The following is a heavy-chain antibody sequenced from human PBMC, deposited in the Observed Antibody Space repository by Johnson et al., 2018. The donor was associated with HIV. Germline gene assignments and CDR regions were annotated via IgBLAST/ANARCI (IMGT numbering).Heavy chain of an antibody. Sequence: QVQLVESGGVVVQPGRSLRLSCAASGFTFSSYAMHWVRQAPGKGLEWVAVISYDGSNKYYADSVKGRFTISRDNSKNTLYLQMNSLRAEDTAVYYCAREGSYYYDSSGYYYPGADAFDIWGQGTMVTVSS. V-gene: IGHV3-30*04. CDR1: GFTFSSYA. CDR2: ISYDGSNK. CDR3: AREGSYYYDSSGYYYPGADAFDI. J-gene: IGHJ3*02. D-gene: IGHD3-22*01.